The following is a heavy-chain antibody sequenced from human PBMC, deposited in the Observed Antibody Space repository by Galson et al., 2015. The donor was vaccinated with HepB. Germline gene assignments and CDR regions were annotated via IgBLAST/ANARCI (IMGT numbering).Heavy chain of an antibody. CDR1: GFTFSSYA. D-gene: IGHD5-18*01. J-gene: IGHJ4*02. CDR2: ISGSVDST. V-gene: IGHV3-23*01. Sequence: SLRLSCAASGFTFSSYAMSWVRQAPGKGLEWVSTISGSVDSTYYAESVKGRFTISRDNSKNTLYLQMNSLRAEDTAVYYCTKVKYSYGYMDWNYFHYWGQGTLVTVSS. CDR3: TKVKYSYGYMDWNYFHY.